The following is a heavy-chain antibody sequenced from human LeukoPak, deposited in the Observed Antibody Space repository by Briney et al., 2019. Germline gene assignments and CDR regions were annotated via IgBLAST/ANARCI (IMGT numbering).Heavy chain of an antibody. CDR1: GFTFSSYW. Sequence: PGGSLRLFCAAPGFTFSSYWMSWGRQAPGEGLEWVADIKQDGSDKYYVGSVKGRFTISRDNAKNSLYLQMNSLRDEDTAVYYCARDHFGYYYYWGQGSLVTVSS. J-gene: IGHJ4*02. D-gene: IGHD3-22*01. CDR3: ARDHFGYYYY. V-gene: IGHV3-7*04. CDR2: IKQDGSDK.